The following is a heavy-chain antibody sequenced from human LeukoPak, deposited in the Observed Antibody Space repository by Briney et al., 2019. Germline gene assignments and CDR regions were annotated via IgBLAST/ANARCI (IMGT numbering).Heavy chain of an antibody. Sequence: SETLSLTCTVSGGSISSSSYYWGWIRQSPGKGLEWIGSIYYSGSTNYNPSLKSRVTISVDTSKNQFSLKLSSVTAADTAVYYCARGAYGDPTSFDYWGQGTLVTVSS. D-gene: IGHD4-17*01. CDR1: GGSISSSSYY. CDR2: IYYSGST. J-gene: IGHJ4*02. V-gene: IGHV4-39*07. CDR3: ARGAYGDPTSFDY.